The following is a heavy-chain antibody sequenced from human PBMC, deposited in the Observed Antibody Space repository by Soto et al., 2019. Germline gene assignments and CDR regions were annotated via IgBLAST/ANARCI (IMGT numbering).Heavy chain of an antibody. CDR1: GDSISSGGYS. CDR3: ARDSRSGYYLDY. J-gene: IGHJ4*02. Sequence: PSETLSLTCIVSGDSISSGGYSWNWIRQPPGKGLEWIGYIYHSGGTDYNPSLKSRVTITVDSSNNQFSLKLSSVTAADTAVYYCARDSRSGYYLDYWGQGTLVTVSS. V-gene: IGHV4-30-2*01. D-gene: IGHD3-22*01. CDR2: IYHSGGT.